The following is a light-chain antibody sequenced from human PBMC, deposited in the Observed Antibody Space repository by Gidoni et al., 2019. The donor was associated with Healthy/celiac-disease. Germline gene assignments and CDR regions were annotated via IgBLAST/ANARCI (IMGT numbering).Light chain of an antibody. CDR1: KLGDKY. V-gene: IGLV3-1*01. Sequence: SYELTQPPSVSVSPGQTASITCSGDKLGDKYACWYQQKPGQSPVLVIYQDSKRPSGIPERFSGYNSGNTATLTISGTQAMGEADYYCQAWDSSTLEVFGGGTKLTVL. J-gene: IGLJ2*01. CDR3: QAWDSSTLEV. CDR2: QDS.